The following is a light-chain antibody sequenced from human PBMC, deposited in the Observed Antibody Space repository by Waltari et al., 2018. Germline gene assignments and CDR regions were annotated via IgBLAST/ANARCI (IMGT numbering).Light chain of an antibody. Sequence: QSVLSQPPSASGTPGQRVTISCSGHHYNIGNHFVSWYHKPPGPAPKLLIYRNNPRPSGVPDRFSGSKSGPSASLAISGLRSEDEALYYCASWDGSLGGVVFGGGTKLTVL. J-gene: IGLJ2*01. V-gene: IGLV1-47*01. CDR2: RNN. CDR3: ASWDGSLGGVV. CDR1: HYNIGNHF.